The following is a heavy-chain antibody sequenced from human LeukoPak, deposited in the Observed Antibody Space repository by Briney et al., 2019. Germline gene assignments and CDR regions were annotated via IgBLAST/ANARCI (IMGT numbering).Heavy chain of an antibody. J-gene: IGHJ6*02. CDR2: ISSSGSTI. D-gene: IGHD2-15*01. CDR3: ARVLGYCSGGSCLGMDV. CDR1: GFTFSSYS. V-gene: IGHV3-48*04. Sequence: GGSLRLSCAASGFTFSSYSMNWVRQAPGKGLEWVSYISSSGSTIYYADSVKGQFTISRDNAKNSLYLQMNSLRAEDTAVYYCARVLGYCSGGSCLGMDVWGQGTTVTVSS.